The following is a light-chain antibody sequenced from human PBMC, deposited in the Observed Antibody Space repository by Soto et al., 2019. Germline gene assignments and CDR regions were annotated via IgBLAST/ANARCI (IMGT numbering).Light chain of an antibody. J-gene: IGLJ3*02. CDR3: AVWDASLTGWV. Sequence: QSALTQPPCAPGTPGQSLTISCAGSSSNIGSHYVYWYQHLPGTAPKLLIFRDGQRPSGVPDRFFGSKSGTSASLAISGLRSEDEAHYYCAVWDASLTGWVFGGGTKVTVL. CDR1: SSNIGSHY. V-gene: IGLV1-47*01. CDR2: RDG.